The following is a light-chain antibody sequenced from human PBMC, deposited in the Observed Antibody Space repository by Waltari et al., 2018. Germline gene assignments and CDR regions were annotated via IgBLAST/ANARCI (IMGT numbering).Light chain of an antibody. CDR2: DVS. Sequence: QSALTQPRSVSGSPGQSVTIPCTGSSSYIGDYHHVSWFQQHPGKAPKFMIYDVSKRPSGVPDRFSGSKSGNTASLTISGLQTEDEADYYCCSYGGSFSSGYVFGSGTKVTVL. V-gene: IGLV2-11*01. J-gene: IGLJ1*01. CDR3: CSYGGSFSSGYV. CDR1: SSYIGDYHH.